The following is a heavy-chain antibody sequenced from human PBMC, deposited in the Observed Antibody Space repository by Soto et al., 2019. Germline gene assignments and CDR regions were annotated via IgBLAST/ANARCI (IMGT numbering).Heavy chain of an antibody. D-gene: IGHD3-22*01. Sequence: PGESLKISCKGSGYSFTSYWIGWVRQMPGKGLEWMGIIYPGDSDTRYSPSFQGQVTISADKSISTAYLQRSSLKASDTAMYYCARMNYYDSSGYSSPFDYWGQGTLVTVSS. CDR3: ARMNYYDSSGYSSPFDY. V-gene: IGHV5-51*01. J-gene: IGHJ4*02. CDR2: IYPGDSDT. CDR1: GYSFTSYW.